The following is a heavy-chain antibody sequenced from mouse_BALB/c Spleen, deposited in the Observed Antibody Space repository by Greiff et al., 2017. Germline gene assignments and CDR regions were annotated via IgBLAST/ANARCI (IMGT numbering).Heavy chain of an antibody. CDR1: GFTFTDYY. CDR3: ARRVPYYGSSYDY. J-gene: IGHJ2*01. D-gene: IGHD1-1*01. Sequence: EVQLVESGGGLVQPGGSLRLSCATSGFTFTDYYMSWVRQPPGKELEWLGFIRNKANGYTTEYSASVKGRFTISRDNSQSILYLQMNTLRAEDSATYYCARRVPYYGSSYDYWGQGTTLTVSS. CDR2: IRNKANGYTT. V-gene: IGHV7-3*02.